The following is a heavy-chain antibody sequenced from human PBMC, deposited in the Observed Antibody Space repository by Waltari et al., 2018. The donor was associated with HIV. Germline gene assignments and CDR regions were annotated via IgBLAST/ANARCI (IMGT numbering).Heavy chain of an antibody. J-gene: IGHJ4*02. V-gene: IGHV4-59*01. CDR2: IYSTGTT. Sequence: QVQLQESGPGLVKPSETLSLTCTVSGGSINTYFWNWFRQPPGKGMEWIGYIYSTGTTNYTPSLMSRVTMSVDTSKNQFSLKVRSVIAADTAVYYCAKSYGYNFRSTYFDNWGQGTLLTVSS. D-gene: IGHD5-12*01. CDR1: GGSINTYF. CDR3: AKSYGYNFRSTYFDN.